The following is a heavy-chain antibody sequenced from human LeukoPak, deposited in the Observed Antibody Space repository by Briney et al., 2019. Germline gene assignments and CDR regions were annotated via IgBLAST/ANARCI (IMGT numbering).Heavy chain of an antibody. CDR1: GGSISSYY. CDR2: IYYSGST. Sequence: PSETLSLTCTVSGGSISSYYWSWIRQPPGKGLEWIGYIYYSGSTNYNPSLKSRVTISVDTSKNQFSLKLSSVTAADTAVYYCASNSSPYWYFDLWGRGTLVTVSS. CDR3: ASNSSPYWYFDL. V-gene: IGHV4-59*08. J-gene: IGHJ2*01. D-gene: IGHD6-13*01.